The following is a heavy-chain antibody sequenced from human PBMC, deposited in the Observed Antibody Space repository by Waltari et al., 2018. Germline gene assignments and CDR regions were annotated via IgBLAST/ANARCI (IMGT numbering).Heavy chain of an antibody. V-gene: IGHV3-7*02. J-gene: IGHJ4*02. Sequence: EVQLVESGGGLVHPGGSLKLSRAASGFSYSSYWMSWVRQAPGKGLEWVASIKQDGSDKHYMDSVRGRFTISRDNAKKSLYLEMNRLIDDDTAVYYCASVRSGWDFWGQGTLVTVSS. CDR2: IKQDGSDK. D-gene: IGHD6-19*01. CDR3: ASVRSGWDF. CDR1: GFSYSSYW.